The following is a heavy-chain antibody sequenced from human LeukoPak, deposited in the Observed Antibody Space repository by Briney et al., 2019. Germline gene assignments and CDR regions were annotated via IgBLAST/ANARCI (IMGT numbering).Heavy chain of an antibody. CDR3: ARQTDYYDSSGYYIDAFDI. Sequence: PSETLYLTCTVSGGSISSSSYYWGWIRQPPGKGLEWIGSIYYSGSTYYNPSLKSRVTISVDTSKNQFSLKLSSVTAADTAVYYCARQTDYYDSSGYYIDAFDIWGQGTMVTVSS. CDR1: GGSISSSSYY. D-gene: IGHD3-22*01. CDR2: IYYSGST. J-gene: IGHJ3*02. V-gene: IGHV4-39*01.